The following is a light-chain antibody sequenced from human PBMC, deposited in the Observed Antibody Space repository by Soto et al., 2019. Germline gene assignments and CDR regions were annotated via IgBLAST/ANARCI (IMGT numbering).Light chain of an antibody. Sequence: DIQMTQSPSTLSASVGDRVTITCRASQSISSWLAWYQQKPGKVPKLLIYDASSLESGVPSRFSGSGSGTEFTLTISSLQPDDFATYYCQQYNSYLTFGGGTKVEIK. CDR2: DAS. CDR1: QSISSW. J-gene: IGKJ4*01. V-gene: IGKV1-5*01. CDR3: QQYNSYLT.